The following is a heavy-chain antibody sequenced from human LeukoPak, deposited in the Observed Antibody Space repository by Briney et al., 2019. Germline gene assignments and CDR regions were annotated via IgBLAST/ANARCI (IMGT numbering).Heavy chain of an antibody. J-gene: IGHJ4*02. D-gene: IGHD7-27*01. CDR3: ATQTGAYYFDY. V-gene: IGHV4-34*01. Sequence: PSETLSLTCGVYGGSFSGYYWSWIRQPPGKGLEWIGEINHSGSTNYNPSLRSRVTISVDTSKNQLSLKLSSVTAADTAVYYCATQTGAYYFDYWGQGTLVTVSS. CDR1: GGSFSGYY. CDR2: INHSGST.